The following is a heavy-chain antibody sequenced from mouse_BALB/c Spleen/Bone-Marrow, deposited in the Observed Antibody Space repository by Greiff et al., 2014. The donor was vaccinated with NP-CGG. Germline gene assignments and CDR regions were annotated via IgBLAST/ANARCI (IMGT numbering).Heavy chain of an antibody. V-gene: IGHV5-6*02. J-gene: IGHJ4*01. CDR3: TRRGIYDERTAMDY. CDR1: GFTFSSYG. Sequence: EVMLVESGGDLVKPGGSLKLSCAASGFTFSSYGMFWVRRTPDKRLEWVATISSGGTNTYYPDSVKGRFTISRDNAKNTLYLQMSSLKSEDTAMYYCTRRGIYDERTAMDYWGQGTSVTVSS. CDR2: ISSGGTNT. D-gene: IGHD2-12*01.